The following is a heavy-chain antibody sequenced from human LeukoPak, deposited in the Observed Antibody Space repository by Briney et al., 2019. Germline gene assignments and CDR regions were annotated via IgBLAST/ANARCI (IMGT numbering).Heavy chain of an antibody. CDR1: GGSINNYY. D-gene: IGHD3-10*01. Sequence: SETLSLTCTVSGGSINNYYWSWIRQPPGKGLEWIGYVYYSGSTNYSPSLKSRVTILVDTSKSQFSLKLTSVTAADTAVYYCARNALDTSGSYYNPQPFEYWGQGTLVIVSS. CDR2: VYYSGST. CDR3: ARNALDTSGSYYNPQPFEY. V-gene: IGHV4-59*01. J-gene: IGHJ4*02.